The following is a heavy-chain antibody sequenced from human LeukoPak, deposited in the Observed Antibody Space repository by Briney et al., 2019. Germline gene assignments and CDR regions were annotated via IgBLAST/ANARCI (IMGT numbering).Heavy chain of an antibody. D-gene: IGHD2-2*01. CDR2: IYSGGST. CDR3: ARERRRYCSSTSCYRGPYYYYDMDA. J-gene: IGHJ6*02. Sequence: GGSLRLSCAASGFTVSSNYMSWVRQAPGKGLEWVSVIYSGGSTYYADSVKGRFTISRDNSKNTLYLQMNSLRAEDTAVYYCARERRRYCSSTSCYRGPYYYYDMDAWGQGTTVTVSS. CDR1: GFTVSSNY. V-gene: IGHV3-66*01.